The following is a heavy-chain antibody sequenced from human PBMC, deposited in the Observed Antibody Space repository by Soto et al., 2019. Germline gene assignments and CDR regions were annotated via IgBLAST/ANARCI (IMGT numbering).Heavy chain of an antibody. CDR3: AKGEVGALA. Sequence: PGGSLRLSCAASGFTFSTYGMNWVRQAPGKGLDWVAFMSHDGRNKYYANSVKGRFTISRDNSKNTLYLQMNSLRAEDTAVYYCAKGEVGALAWGQGTLVTVSS. V-gene: IGHV3-30*18. CDR1: GFTFSTYG. J-gene: IGHJ4*02. CDR2: MSHDGRNK. D-gene: IGHD1-26*01.